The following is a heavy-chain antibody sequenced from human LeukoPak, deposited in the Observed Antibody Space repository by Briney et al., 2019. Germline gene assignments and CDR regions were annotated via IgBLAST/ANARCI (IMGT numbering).Heavy chain of an antibody. V-gene: IGHV3-48*02. CDR1: GFIFSNYG. J-gene: IGHJ4*02. CDR3: ARDRTYSNYERSFDY. Sequence: YPGGSLRLSCAASGFIFSNYGINWVRQAPGKGLEWVSYISSSSSTIYYADSVKGRFTISRDNAKNSLYLQVNSLRDEDTAVYYCARDRTYSNYERSFDYWGQGTLVTVSS. D-gene: IGHD4-11*01. CDR2: ISSSSSTI.